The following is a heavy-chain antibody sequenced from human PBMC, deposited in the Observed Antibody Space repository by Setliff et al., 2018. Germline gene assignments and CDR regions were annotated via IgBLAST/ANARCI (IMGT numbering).Heavy chain of an antibody. V-gene: IGHV3-7*03. Sequence: GGSLRLSCAASGFTFNTFWMTWVRQAPGKGLEWVANINPGGSEEYYLDSVKGRFTISRDNSKNTIYLQMNSLRAEDTAKYYCAKDPNGDFVGAFDSWGRGTLVTVSS. CDR3: AKDPNGDFVGAFDS. D-gene: IGHD2-21*02. J-gene: IGHJ5*01. CDR2: INPGGSEE. CDR1: GFTFNTFW.